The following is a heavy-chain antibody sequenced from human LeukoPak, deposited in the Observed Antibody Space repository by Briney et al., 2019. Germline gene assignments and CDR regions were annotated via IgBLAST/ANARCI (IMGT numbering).Heavy chain of an antibody. D-gene: IGHD4-17*01. CDR3: ARADDYGDENWFDP. CDR2: IYYSGST. V-gene: IGHV4-59*12. J-gene: IGHJ5*02. CDR1: GGSISSYY. Sequence: SETLSLTCTVSGGSISSYYWGWIRQPPGKGLEWIGYIYYSGSTYYNPSLKSRVTISVDTSKNQFSLKLSSVTAADTAVYYCARADDYGDENWFDPWGQGTLVTVSS.